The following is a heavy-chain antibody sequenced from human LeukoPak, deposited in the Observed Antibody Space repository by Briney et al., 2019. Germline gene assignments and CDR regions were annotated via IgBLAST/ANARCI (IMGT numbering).Heavy chain of an antibody. J-gene: IGHJ3*02. D-gene: IGHD3-16*01. CDR3: ARLYWGLGAFDI. Sequence: PSETLSLTCAVSGYSLSTGYYWAWIRQPPGKGLEWIGSIYHNESTYYNPSLKSRVTISVDTSKNQFSLKLSSVTAADTAVYYCARLYWGLGAFDIWGQGTMVTVSS. CDR1: GYSLSTGYY. CDR2: IYHNEST. V-gene: IGHV4-38-2*01.